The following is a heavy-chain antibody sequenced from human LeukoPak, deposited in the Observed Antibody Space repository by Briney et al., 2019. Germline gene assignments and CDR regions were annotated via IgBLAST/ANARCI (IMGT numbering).Heavy chain of an antibody. CDR3: AKGGLNYYDGSGPII. D-gene: IGHD3-22*01. CDR1: GFTVSSNS. CDR2: IYSDNT. V-gene: IGHV3-53*01. J-gene: IGHJ4*02. Sequence: PGGSLRLSCTVSGFTVSSNSMSWVRQAPGKGLEWVSFIYSDNTHYSDSVKGRFTISRDNSKNTLYLQMNSLRAEDTAVYYCAKGGLNYYDGSGPIIWGQGTLVTVSS.